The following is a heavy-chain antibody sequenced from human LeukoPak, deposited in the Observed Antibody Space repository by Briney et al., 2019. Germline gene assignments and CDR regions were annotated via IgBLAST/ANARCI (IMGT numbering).Heavy chain of an antibody. CDR3: ARVRSGGLAY. V-gene: IGHV4-4*07. D-gene: IGHD3-3*01. Sequence: SETLSLTCTVSGGTISSYYWSWVRKPAGKGLEWVGRIYTSGSTNYNPSLKSRVPMSVQTSKNQFALKWSAGTAPDTAVYYCARVRSGGLAYWGQGTLVTLSS. J-gene: IGHJ4*02. CDR1: GGTISSYY. CDR2: IYTSGST.